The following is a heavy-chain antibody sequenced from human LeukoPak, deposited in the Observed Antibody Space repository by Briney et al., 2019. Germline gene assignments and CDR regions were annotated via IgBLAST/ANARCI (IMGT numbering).Heavy chain of an antibody. CDR1: GFTFSSYS. CDR3: AREDSVDTAMGVSYYFDY. CDR2: ISSSSSYI. Sequence: GGSLRLSCAASGFTFSSYSMNWVRQAPGKGLEWVSSISSSSSYIYYAESVKGRFTISRDNAKNSLYLQMNSLRAEDTAVYYCAREDSVDTAMGVSYYFDYWGQGTLVTVSS. D-gene: IGHD5-18*01. V-gene: IGHV3-21*01. J-gene: IGHJ4*02.